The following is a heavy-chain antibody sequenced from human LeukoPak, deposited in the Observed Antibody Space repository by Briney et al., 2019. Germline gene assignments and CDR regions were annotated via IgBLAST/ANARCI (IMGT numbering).Heavy chain of an antibody. D-gene: IGHD2-15*01. V-gene: IGHV1-69*05. CDR3: ARAPRGYCSGGSCYESYYYYMDV. J-gene: IGHJ6*03. CDR1: GGTFSSYA. Sequence: GASVKVSCKASGGTFSSYAISWVRQAPGQGLEWLGRIIPIFGTANYAQKYQGRVTITTDESTIRAYMELSSLRSEDTAVYYCARAPRGYCSGGSCYESYYYYMDVWGKGTTVTVSS. CDR2: IIPIFGTA.